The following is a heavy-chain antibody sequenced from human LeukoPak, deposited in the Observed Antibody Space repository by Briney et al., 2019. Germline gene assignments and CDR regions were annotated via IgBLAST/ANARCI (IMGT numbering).Heavy chain of an antibody. Sequence: GRSLRLSCAASGFTFSSYGMHWVRQAPGKGLEWVAVISYDGSNKYYADSVKGRFTISRDNSKNTLYLQMNSLRAEDTAVYYCAKDLLGYYDSSGYARPSHWGRGTLVTVSS. CDR2: ISYDGSNK. D-gene: IGHD3-22*01. CDR1: GFTFSSYG. CDR3: AKDLLGYYDSSGYARPSH. J-gene: IGHJ4*02. V-gene: IGHV3-30*18.